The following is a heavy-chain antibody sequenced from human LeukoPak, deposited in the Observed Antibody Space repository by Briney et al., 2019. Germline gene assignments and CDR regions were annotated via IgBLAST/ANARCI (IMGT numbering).Heavy chain of an antibody. Sequence: GGTLRLSRAASGFTFSSYGMSWVRQAPGKGLEWVSYISSSGSTIYYADSVKGRFTISRDNAKNSLYLQMNSLKTEDTAVYYCARENYSGSYYGYYYYYMDVWGKGTTVTISS. V-gene: IGHV3-48*04. D-gene: IGHD1-26*01. J-gene: IGHJ6*03. CDR3: ARENYSGSYYGYYYYYMDV. CDR1: GFTFSSYG. CDR2: ISSSGSTI.